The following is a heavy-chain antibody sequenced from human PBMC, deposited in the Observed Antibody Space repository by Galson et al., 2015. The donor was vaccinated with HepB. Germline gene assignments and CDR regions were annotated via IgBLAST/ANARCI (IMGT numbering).Heavy chain of an antibody. Sequence: LRLSCAASGFTFSSYAMSWVRQAPGKGLEWVSAISGSGGSTYYADSVKGRFTISRDNSKNTLYLQMNSLRAEDTAVYYCAKDRGSMQWLVPNWFDPWGQGTLVTVSS. D-gene: IGHD6-19*01. V-gene: IGHV3-23*01. J-gene: IGHJ5*02. CDR3: AKDRGSMQWLVPNWFDP. CDR2: ISGSGGST. CDR1: GFTFSSYA.